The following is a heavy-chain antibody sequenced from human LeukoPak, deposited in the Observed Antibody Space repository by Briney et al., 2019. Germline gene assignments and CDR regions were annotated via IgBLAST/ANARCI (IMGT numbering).Heavy chain of an antibody. CDR2: INTDGSSS. J-gene: IGHJ4*02. CDR1: GFTFSSYW. Sequence: TGGSLRLSCADSGFTFSSYWMHWVRQAPGKGLMWVSRINTDGSSSNYAGSVKGRFTISRDNAKNSLYLQMNSLRAEDTAVYYCARRRGSYSDDYWGQGTLVTVSS. V-gene: IGHV3-74*01. CDR3: ARRRGSYSDDY. D-gene: IGHD1-26*01.